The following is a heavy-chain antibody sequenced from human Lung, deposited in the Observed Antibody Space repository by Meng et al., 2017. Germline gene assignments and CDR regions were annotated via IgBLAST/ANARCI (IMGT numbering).Heavy chain of an antibody. J-gene: IGHJ4*02. CDR3: ARGRVVVSATPSDY. Sequence: EVQLVESGGGLVTLGGSLRLSCAASGFTFSSYSMNWVRQAPGKGLEWVSSISSSPTYADSVKGRFTISRDNAENSLYLQMNSLRVEDTAVYFCARGRVVVSATPSDYWGQGTLVTVSS. V-gene: IGHV3-21*01. D-gene: IGHD2-15*01. CDR2: ISSSPT. CDR1: GFTFSSYS.